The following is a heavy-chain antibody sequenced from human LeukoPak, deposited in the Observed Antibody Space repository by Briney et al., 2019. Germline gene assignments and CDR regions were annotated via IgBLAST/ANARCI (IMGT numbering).Heavy chain of an antibody. Sequence: ASVKVSCKASGYTFTSYDINWVRQATGQGLEWMGWMNPNSGNTGYAQKFQGRVTMTRNTSISTAYMELSSLRSEDTAVYYCARASCDSSGYYPDYWGQGTLVTVSS. CDR1: GYTFTSYD. J-gene: IGHJ4*02. V-gene: IGHV1-8*01. CDR3: ARASCDSSGYYPDY. D-gene: IGHD3-22*01. CDR2: MNPNSGNT.